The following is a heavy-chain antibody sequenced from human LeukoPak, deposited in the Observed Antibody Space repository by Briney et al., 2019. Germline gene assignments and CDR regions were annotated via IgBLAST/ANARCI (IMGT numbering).Heavy chain of an antibody. D-gene: IGHD5-18*01. J-gene: IGHJ4*02. Sequence: GGSRRLSCAASGFTFSSYAMTWVRQAPGKGLEWVSTGITTYYADSVKGRFTISRDNSKNTLYLQMNNLRAEDTAVYYCAKDRRGYNYDLSDSWGQGTLVTVSS. CDR1: GFTFSSYA. CDR2: GITT. V-gene: IGHV3-23*01. CDR3: AKDRRGYNYDLSDS.